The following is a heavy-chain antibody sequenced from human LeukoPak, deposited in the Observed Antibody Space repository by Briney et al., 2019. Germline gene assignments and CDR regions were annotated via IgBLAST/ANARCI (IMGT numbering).Heavy chain of an antibody. V-gene: IGHV3-9*01. CDR3: AKHLRATNTFTFFGLDV. Sequence: GGSLRLSCAATGFSFRDYAMHWVRQIPGKGLEWVSAISWNGGSTAYADSVKGRFTISRDNAKNSLFLQLSNLRPEDTALYYCAKHLRATNTFTFFGLDVWGQGTTVTVSS. J-gene: IGHJ6*02. D-gene: IGHD1-26*01. CDR2: ISWNGGST. CDR1: GFSFRDYA.